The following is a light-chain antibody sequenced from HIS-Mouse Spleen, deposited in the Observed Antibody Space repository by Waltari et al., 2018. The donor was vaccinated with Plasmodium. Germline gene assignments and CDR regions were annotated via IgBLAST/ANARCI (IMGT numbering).Light chain of an antibody. V-gene: IGLV3-25*03. CDR2: KDS. Sequence: SYELTQPPSVSVSPGQTARITCSGDALPKQYAYWYQQKPGQAPVLVINKDSERPSGIPERCSGSSSGTTVTLTIRGVQAEDEADYYCQSADSSGTYRVFGGGTKLTVL. CDR3: QSADSSGTYRV. J-gene: IGLJ2*01. CDR1: ALPKQY.